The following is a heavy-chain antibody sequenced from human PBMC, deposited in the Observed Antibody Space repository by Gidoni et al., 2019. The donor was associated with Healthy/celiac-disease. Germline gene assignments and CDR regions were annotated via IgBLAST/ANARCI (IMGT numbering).Heavy chain of an antibody. Sequence: QVQLVESGGGVVQPGRSLRLSCAASGFTFSSYGMHWVRQAPGKGLEWVAVISYDGSNKYYADSVKGRFTISRDNSKNTLYLQMNSLRAEDTAVYYCAKDPTMIVVGYFDYWDQGTLVTVSS. V-gene: IGHV3-30*18. D-gene: IGHD3-22*01. CDR1: GFTFSSYG. CDR3: AKDPTMIVVGYFDY. CDR2: ISYDGSNK. J-gene: IGHJ4*02.